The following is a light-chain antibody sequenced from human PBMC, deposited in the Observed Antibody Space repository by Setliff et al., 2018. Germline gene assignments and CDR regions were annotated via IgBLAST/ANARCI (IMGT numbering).Light chain of an antibody. CDR1: SSDVGGYNY. J-gene: IGLJ1*01. CDR2: DVS. V-gene: IGLV2-14*03. Sequence: QSVLTQPASVSGSPGQSITTSCTGTSSDVGGYNYVSWYQQHPGKAPKLIIYDVSNRPSGVSYRFSGSKSGNTASLTISGLQAEDEADYYCSSYTSSTTPYVFAAGTKGTVL. CDR3: SSYTSSTTPYV.